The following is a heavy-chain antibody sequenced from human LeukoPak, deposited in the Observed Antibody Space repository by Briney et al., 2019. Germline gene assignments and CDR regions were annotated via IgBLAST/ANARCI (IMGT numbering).Heavy chain of an antibody. CDR2: IYTSGST. J-gene: IGHJ6*03. CDR1: GGSISSYY. CDR3: ARAISGSRTYYYYYMDV. V-gene: IGHV4-4*07. D-gene: IGHD1-26*01. Sequence: KSSETLSLTCTVSGGSISSYYWSWIRQPAGKGLEWIGRIYTSGSTNYNPSLKSRVTMSLDTSKNQFSLKLSSVTAADTAVYYCARAISGSRTYYYYYMDVWGKGTTVTISS.